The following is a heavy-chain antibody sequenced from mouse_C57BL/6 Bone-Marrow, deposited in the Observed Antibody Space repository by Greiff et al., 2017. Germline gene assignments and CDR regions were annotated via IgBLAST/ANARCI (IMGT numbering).Heavy chain of an antibody. J-gene: IGHJ1*03. CDR2: ISYSGST. CDR1: GYSITSDY. CDR3: ARNSYYYGSSHWYFDV. Sequence: EVQLVESGPGLAKPSQTLSLTCSVTGYSITSDYWNWIRKFPGNKLEYMGYISYSGSTYYNPSLKSRISITRDTSKNQYYLQLNSVTTEDTATYYCARNSYYYGSSHWYFDVWGTGTTVTVSS. D-gene: IGHD1-1*01. V-gene: IGHV3-8*01.